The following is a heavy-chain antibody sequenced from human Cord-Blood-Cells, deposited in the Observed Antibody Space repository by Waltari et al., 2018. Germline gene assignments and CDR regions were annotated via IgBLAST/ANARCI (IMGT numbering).Heavy chain of an antibody. D-gene: IGHD5-18*01. Sequence: QVQLVQSGAEVKKPGSSVKVSCKASGGTFSSYAISWVRQAPGQGLEWMGGIIPILGTANYAQKCQGRVTITADESTSTAYMELSSLRSEDTAVYYCASGYSYGYSDYYYGMDVWGQGTTVTVSS. J-gene: IGHJ6*02. V-gene: IGHV1-69*12. CDR3: ASGYSYGYSDYYYGMDV. CDR1: GGTFSSYA. CDR2: IIPILGTA.